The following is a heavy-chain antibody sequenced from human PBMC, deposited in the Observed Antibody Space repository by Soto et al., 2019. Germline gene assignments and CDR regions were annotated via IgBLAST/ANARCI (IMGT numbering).Heavy chain of an antibody. CDR3: ARVPGFEAATFDY. CDR2: IYYSGST. V-gene: IGHV4-39*01. J-gene: IGHJ4*02. CDR1: GGSISSSSYY. Sequence: PSETLSLTCTVSGGSISSSSYYWGWIRQPPGKGLEWIGSIYYSGSTYYNPSLKSRVTISVDTSKNQFSLKLSSVTAADTAVYYCARVPGFEAATFDYWGQGTLVTVSS. D-gene: IGHD1-26*01.